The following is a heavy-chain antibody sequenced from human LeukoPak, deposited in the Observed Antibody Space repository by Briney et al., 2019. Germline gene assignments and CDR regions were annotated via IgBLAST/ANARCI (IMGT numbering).Heavy chain of an antibody. CDR1: GGSVNSGNYY. J-gene: IGHJ4*02. Sequence: SETLSLTCTVSGGSVNSGNYYWSWIRQPAGKGLEWLGRVYSSGSTKYNPSLESRVTMSVDTSKNQFSLKLNFVTAADTAVYYCARVGSGYDFFDYWGQGTLVTVSS. V-gene: IGHV4-61*10. CDR2: VYSSGST. D-gene: IGHD3/OR15-3a*01. CDR3: ARVGSGYDFFDY.